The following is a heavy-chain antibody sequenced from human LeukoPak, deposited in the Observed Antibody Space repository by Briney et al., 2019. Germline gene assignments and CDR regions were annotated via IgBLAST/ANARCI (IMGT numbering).Heavy chain of an antibody. CDR2: INPSGGTT. Sequence: ASVKVSCKASGGTFSSYAISWVRQAPGQGLEWMGIINPSGGTTAYIQNFQGRVTMTRDTSTSIVYMDLSSLRSEDTAVYYCARGNTGDWGNSFDYWGQGTLVTVSS. D-gene: IGHD2-21*02. J-gene: IGHJ4*02. CDR3: ARGNTGDWGNSFDY. CDR1: GGTFSSYA. V-gene: IGHV1-46*01.